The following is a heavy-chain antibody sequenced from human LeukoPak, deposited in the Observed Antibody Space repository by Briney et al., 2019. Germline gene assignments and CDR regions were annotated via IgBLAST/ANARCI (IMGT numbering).Heavy chain of an antibody. D-gene: IGHD2-21*02. CDR1: GFTFSSYW. Sequence: GGSLRLSCAASGFTFSSYWMHWVRQAPGKGLVWVSRINGDGSSTSYADSVKGRFTISRDNAKNTLYLQMNSLRAEDTAVYYCAREGTYCGGDCYSPYYYYYYMDVWGKGTTVTVSS. J-gene: IGHJ6*03. V-gene: IGHV3-74*01. CDR3: AREGTYCGGDCYSPYYYYYYMDV. CDR2: INGDGSST.